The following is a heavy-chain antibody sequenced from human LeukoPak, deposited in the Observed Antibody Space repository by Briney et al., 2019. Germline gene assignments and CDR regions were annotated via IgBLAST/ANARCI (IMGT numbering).Heavy chain of an antibody. Sequence: GGSLRLSCAASGFTFSSYGMHWVRQAPGKGLEWVAVIWYDGSNKYYADSVKGRFTISRDQANNTLYLQMNTLRDEDTAVYYCARGPRYSFYWGQGTLVSVSS. V-gene: IGHV3-33*01. CDR3: ARGPRYSFY. D-gene: IGHD6-13*01. CDR2: IWYDGSNK. J-gene: IGHJ4*02. CDR1: GFTFSSYG.